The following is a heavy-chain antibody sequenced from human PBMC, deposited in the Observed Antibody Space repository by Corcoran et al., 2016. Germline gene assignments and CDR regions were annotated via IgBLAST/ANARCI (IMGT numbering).Heavy chain of an antibody. CDR1: GFTFSSYS. J-gene: IGHJ6*02. D-gene: IGHD1-1*01. CDR3: AREAGRGYYYYYGMDV. Sequence: EVQLVESGGGLVQPGGSLRLSCAASGFTFSSYSMNWVRQAQGKGLEWVSYISSSSSTIYYADSVKGRFTISRDNAKNSLYLQMNSLRAEDTAVYYCAREAGRGYYYYYGMDVWGQGTTVTVSS. CDR2: ISSSSSTI. V-gene: IGHV3-48*04.